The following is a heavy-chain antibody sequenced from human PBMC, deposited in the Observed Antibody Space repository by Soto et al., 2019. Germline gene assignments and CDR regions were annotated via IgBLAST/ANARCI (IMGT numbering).Heavy chain of an antibody. CDR3: ARGHDYFDNSLNFDY. V-gene: IGHV3-21*01. CDR1: GFSFGSFS. D-gene: IGHD3-22*01. Sequence: GGSLRLSCAASGFSFGSFSLNWVRQAPGKGLEWVSFISASSYHIYYGDSVRGRFTISRDNAKNTLYLQMNSLRAEDTAVYYCARGHDYFDNSLNFDYWGQGNLVTVSS. CDR2: ISASSYHI. J-gene: IGHJ4*02.